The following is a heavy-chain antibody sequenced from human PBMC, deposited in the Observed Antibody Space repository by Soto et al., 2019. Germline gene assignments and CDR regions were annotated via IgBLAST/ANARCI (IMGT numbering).Heavy chain of an antibody. D-gene: IGHD5-18*01. V-gene: IGHV4-59*01. Sequence: SETLSLTCTVSGGSISSYYWSWIRQPPGKGLEWIGYIYYSGSTNYNASLKSRVTISVDTSKNQFSLKLSSVTAADTAVYYCARDNGYSYGYTLDHRGQGTLVTVSS. CDR2: IYYSGST. CDR1: GGSISSYY. CDR3: ARDNGYSYGYTLDH. J-gene: IGHJ4*02.